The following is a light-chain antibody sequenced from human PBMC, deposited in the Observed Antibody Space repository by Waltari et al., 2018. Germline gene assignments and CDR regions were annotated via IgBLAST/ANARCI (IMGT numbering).Light chain of an antibody. V-gene: IGLV1-47*01. CDR1: SSTIGRTY. CDR3: ATWDDSLSAWV. CDR2: RNN. Sequence: QSVLTQPPSGSGSTGPRVTASSSGSSSTIGRTYVSWYPQLPGTAPSLLIYRNNQRPAGVPARFYGSKSGSSASLAISGLRSEEEADYYCATWDDSLSAWVFGGGTKLTVL. J-gene: IGLJ3*02.